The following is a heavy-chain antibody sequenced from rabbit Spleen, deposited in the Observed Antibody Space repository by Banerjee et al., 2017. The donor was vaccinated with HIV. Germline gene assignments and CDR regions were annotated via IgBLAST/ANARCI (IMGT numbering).Heavy chain of an antibody. D-gene: IGHD6-1*01. J-gene: IGHJ3*01. Sequence: EESGGDLVKPEGSLTLTCTASGFSFSSSYWICWVRQAPGKGLEWIACIYGGSSGIIDYASWAKGRFTISKTSSTTVTLQMTSLTAVDTATYFCARDTDGDGGDAYALWGQGTLVTVS. V-gene: IGHV1S45*01. CDR2: IYGGSSGII. CDR1: GFSFSSSYW. CDR3: ARDTDGDGGDAYAL.